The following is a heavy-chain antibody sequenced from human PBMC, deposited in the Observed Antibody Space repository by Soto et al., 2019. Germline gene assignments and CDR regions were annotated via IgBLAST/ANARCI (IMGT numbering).Heavy chain of an antibody. D-gene: IGHD3-16*01. V-gene: IGHV3-30*18. J-gene: IGHJ6*02. CDR1: GFTFSSYG. CDR3: AKEWGGSMDV. CDR2: ISYDGSNK. Sequence: QVQLVESGGGVIQPGRSLRLSCAASGFTFSSYGMQWVRQAPGKGLEWVAVISYDGSNKYYADSVKGRFTISRDNSKNTLYLQMNSLRAEDTAVYYCAKEWGGSMDVWGQGTTVTVSS.